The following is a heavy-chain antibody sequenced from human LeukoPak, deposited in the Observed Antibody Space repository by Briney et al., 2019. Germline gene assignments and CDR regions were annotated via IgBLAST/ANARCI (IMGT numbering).Heavy chain of an antibody. J-gene: IGHJ6*02. D-gene: IGHD3-3*01. CDR2: INSDGSST. CDR1: GFTFSSYW. Sequence: GGSLRLSCAASGFTFSSYWMHWVRRAPGKGLVWVSRINSDGSSTSYADSVKGRFTISRDNAKNTLYLQMNSLRAEDTAVYYCTTSPTIFGTYGMDVWGQGTTVTVSS. V-gene: IGHV3-74*01. CDR3: TTSPTIFGTYGMDV.